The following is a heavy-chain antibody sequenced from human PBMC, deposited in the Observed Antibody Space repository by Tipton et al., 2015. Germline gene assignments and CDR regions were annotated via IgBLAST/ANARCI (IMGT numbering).Heavy chain of an antibody. J-gene: IGHJ4*02. Sequence: TLSLTCTVSGDSISSSSWWTWVRQPPGKGLEWIGEIHHGGTTNYNPSLKSRVTMSVDTSKNQFSLKLSSVTAADTAVYYCARVASQYCYHPLDSWGQGTLVTVSS. D-gene: IGHD2-21*01. CDR2: IHHGGTT. V-gene: IGHV4-4*02. CDR1: GDSISSSSW. CDR3: ARVASQYCYHPLDS.